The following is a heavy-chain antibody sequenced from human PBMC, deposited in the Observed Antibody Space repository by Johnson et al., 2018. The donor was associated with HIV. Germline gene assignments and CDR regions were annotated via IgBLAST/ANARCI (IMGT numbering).Heavy chain of an antibody. CDR1: GFTFSDYY. CDR2: ISGIGSTI. D-gene: IGHD6-19*01. CDR3: ARDRITSLWLAPLDAFDI. V-gene: IGHV3-11*04. Sequence: QVQLLESGGSLVKPGGSLRLSCAASGFTFSDYYMSWIRQAPGKGLEWVSSISGIGSTIYYADSVKGRFTISRDNGNNSLYLQMNSPRDDDTAVYYCARDRITSLWLAPLDAFDIWGQGTMVTVSS. J-gene: IGHJ3*02.